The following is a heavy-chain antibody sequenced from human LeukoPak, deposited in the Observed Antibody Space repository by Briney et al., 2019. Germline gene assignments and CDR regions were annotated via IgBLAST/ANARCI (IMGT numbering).Heavy chain of an antibody. D-gene: IGHD3-3*01. Sequence: RPSETLSLTCAVSGDSSSSDNCWGWIRQPPGKGLEWIGSIYRTGDTNCNPSLKSRVTISIDTSKNHFSLKLSSVTAADTAVYYCARAGYDFWSGYEFDYWGQGTLVTVSS. CDR3: ARAGYDFWSGYEFDY. CDR2: IYRTGDT. CDR1: GDSSSSDNC. V-gene: IGHV4-38-2*01. J-gene: IGHJ4*02.